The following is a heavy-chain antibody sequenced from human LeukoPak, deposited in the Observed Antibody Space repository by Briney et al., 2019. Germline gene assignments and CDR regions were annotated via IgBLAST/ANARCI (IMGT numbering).Heavy chain of an antibody. Sequence: QPGGSLRLSCAASGFTFSSYGMSWVRQAPGKGLEWVSAISGSGGSTYYADSVKGRFTISRDNSKNTLYLQMNSLRAEDTAVYYCAKFSYGDYWSAYYYYYMDVWGKGTTVTVSS. CDR3: AKFSYGDYWSAYYYYYMDV. J-gene: IGHJ6*03. CDR1: GFTFSSYG. D-gene: IGHD4-17*01. CDR2: ISGSGGST. V-gene: IGHV3-23*01.